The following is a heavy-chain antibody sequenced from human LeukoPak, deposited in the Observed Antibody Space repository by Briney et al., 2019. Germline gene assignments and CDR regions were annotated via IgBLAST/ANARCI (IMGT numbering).Heavy chain of an antibody. CDR3: ARDWYCSGGSCYDCFDP. D-gene: IGHD2-15*01. V-gene: IGHV1-18*01. CDR1: GYTFSIYG. J-gene: IGHJ5*02. CDR2: TSRYNDIM. Sequence: ASAKVSCKASGYTFSIYGISCVRQAPGQGLESMGLTSRYNDIMKYAQKLQGGATMIPDTSTRTAYMSLRSLRTDETGVYYSARDWYCSGGSCYDCFDPWGQGTLVTVSS.